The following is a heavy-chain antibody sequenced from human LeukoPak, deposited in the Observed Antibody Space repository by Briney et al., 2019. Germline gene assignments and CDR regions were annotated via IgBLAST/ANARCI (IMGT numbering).Heavy chain of an antibody. CDR1: GDSISSNNW. J-gene: IGHJ4*02. CDR2: MFHSGSA. CDR3: ARGYYGGSGFDY. V-gene: IGHV4-4*02. D-gene: IGHD3-10*01. Sequence: SETLSLTCSVSGDSISSNNWWTWVRQPPGKGLEWIGEMFHSGSAKYNPSLKSRVIISVDKSKNQFSLKLSSVTAADTAVYYCARGYYGGSGFDYWGQGTLVTVSS.